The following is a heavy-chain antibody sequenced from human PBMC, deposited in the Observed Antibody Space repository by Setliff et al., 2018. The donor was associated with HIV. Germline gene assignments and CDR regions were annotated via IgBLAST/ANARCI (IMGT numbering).Heavy chain of an antibody. D-gene: IGHD2-21*01. CDR2: IHAGNGYT. J-gene: IGHJ5*02. Sequence: ASVKGSCKSAVYTFSNFGVSWVRQAPGQGLEWMGWIHAGNGYTKYSQKFQGRVTFTRDTSASAAYMDLSSLRSDDTAVYFCARGGPARVALLYWFDPWGQGTLVTVSS. CDR1: VYTFSNFG. CDR3: ARGGPARVALLYWFDP. V-gene: IGHV1-18*01.